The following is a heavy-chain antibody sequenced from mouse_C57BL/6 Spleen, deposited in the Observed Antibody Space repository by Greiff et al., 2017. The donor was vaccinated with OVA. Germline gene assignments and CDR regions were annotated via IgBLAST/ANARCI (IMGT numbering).Heavy chain of an antibody. J-gene: IGHJ2*01. CDR3: ARGDGSSYPFDY. V-gene: IGHV1-85*01. CDR2: IYPRDGST. Sequence: VQLVESGPELVKPGASVKLSCKASGYTFTGYDINWVKQRPGQGLEWIGWIYPRDGSTTYNEKFKGKATLTVDTASSTAYMELHSLTSKDSAVYFCARGDGSSYPFDYWGQGTTLTVSS. D-gene: IGHD1-1*01. CDR1: GYTFTGYD.